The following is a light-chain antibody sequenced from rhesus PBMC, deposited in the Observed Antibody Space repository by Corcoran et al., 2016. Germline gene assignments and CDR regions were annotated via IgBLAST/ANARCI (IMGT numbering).Light chain of an antibody. CDR2: CAS. CDR3: LQSSNWPLT. Sequence: EIVMTQSPATLALSPGERATLSCRASQSVSSYLAWYQQKPGQAPRLRIYCASSRATGIPDRFRGSGSGTEFTLTISSLEPEDVGVYFCLQSSNWPLTFGGGTKVEIK. CDR1: QSVSSY. J-gene: IGKJ4*01. V-gene: IGKV3-24*04.